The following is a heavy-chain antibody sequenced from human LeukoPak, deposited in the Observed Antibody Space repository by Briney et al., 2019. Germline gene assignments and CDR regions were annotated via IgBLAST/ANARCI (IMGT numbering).Heavy chain of an antibody. Sequence: SETLSLICTVSGGSISSHYWSWIRQPPGKGLEWIGYIYYSGSTNYNPSLKSRVTISVDTSKNQFSLKLSSVTAADTAVYYCARFGRGSSWYYFDHWGQGTLVTVSS. CDR2: IYYSGST. CDR3: ARFGRGSSWYYFDH. D-gene: IGHD6-13*01. V-gene: IGHV4-59*11. CDR1: GGSISSHY. J-gene: IGHJ4*02.